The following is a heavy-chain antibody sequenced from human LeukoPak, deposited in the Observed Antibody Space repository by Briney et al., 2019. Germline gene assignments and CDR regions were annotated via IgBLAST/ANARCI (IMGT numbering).Heavy chain of an antibody. CDR1: GGSISSSSCY. V-gene: IGHV4-39*01. Sequence: SETLSLTCTVSGGSISSSSCYWGWIRQPPGKGLEWIGIIYYSGSTYYNPSLKSRLTIPVDTSKNQFSLKLSSVTATDTAVYYCARRGYCSSTSCYEYWFDPWGQGTLVTVSS. D-gene: IGHD2-2*01. CDR3: ARRGYCSSTSCYEYWFDP. CDR2: IYYSGST. J-gene: IGHJ5*02.